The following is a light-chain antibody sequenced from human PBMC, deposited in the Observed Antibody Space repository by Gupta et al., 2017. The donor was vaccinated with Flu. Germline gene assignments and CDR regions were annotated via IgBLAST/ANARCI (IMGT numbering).Light chain of an antibody. V-gene: IGLV1-44*01. J-gene: IGLJ3*02. CDR3: SAWDDSRNGWV. CDR1: SSNIGSNT. CDR2: KNN. Sequence: SVLTQPPSASGTPGQRVTLSCSGSSSNIGSNTVHWYQQFPGSAPKVLIYKNNQRHSGVPDRFSGSKYGTSASLAISGLQAEEEADYYCSAWDDSRNGWVFGGGTKLTVL.